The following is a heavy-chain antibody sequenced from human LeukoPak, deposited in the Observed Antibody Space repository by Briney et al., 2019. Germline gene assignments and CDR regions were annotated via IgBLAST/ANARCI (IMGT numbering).Heavy chain of an antibody. V-gene: IGHV1-24*01. CDR2: FDPEDGET. CDR1: GYTLTELS. D-gene: IGHD2-21*02. Sequence: ASVKVSCKVSGYTLTELSMHWVRQAPGKGLEWMGGFDPEDGETIYAQKFQGRVTMTEDTSTDTAYMELSSLRSEDTAVYYCARGHLDGGDLDYWGQGTLVTVSS. J-gene: IGHJ4*02. CDR3: ARGHLDGGDLDY.